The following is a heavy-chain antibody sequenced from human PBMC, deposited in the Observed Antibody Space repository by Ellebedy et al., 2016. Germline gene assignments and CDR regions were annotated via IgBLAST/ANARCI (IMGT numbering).Heavy chain of an antibody. CDR3: AKGLLQTAGYSAYYAH. V-gene: IGHV3-15*01. CDR1: GFTFTNAW. Sequence: GGSLRLSCAASGFTFTNAWMSWVRQAPGKGLEWIARIRNKANGGTADYAAPVTGRFTISRDDSKSTLFLQMNSLRAEDTAVYYCAKGLLQTAGYSAYYAHWGQGNLVTVSS. D-gene: IGHD5-12*01. CDR2: IRNKANGGTA. J-gene: IGHJ4*02.